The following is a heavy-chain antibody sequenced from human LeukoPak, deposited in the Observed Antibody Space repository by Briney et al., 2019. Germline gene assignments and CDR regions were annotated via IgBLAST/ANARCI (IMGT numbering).Heavy chain of an antibody. D-gene: IGHD6-19*01. CDR2: IYYSGST. CDR3: ARVLAETSSGWYYFDY. CDR1: GGSISSSSYY. V-gene: IGHV4-39*07. Sequence: PSETLSLTCTVSGGSISSSSYYWGWIRQPPGKGLEWIGSIYYSGSTYYNPSLKSRVTISVDTSKNQFSLKLSSVTAADTAVYYCARVLAETSSGWYYFDYWGQGTLVTASS. J-gene: IGHJ4*02.